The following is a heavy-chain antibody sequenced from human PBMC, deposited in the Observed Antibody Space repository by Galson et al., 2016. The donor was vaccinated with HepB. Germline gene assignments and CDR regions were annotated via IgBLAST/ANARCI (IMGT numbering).Heavy chain of an antibody. V-gene: IGHV3-11*03. D-gene: IGHD2-2*01. CDR3: ARHSLDCSNTTCQWDYGLDV. CDR1: GFTFSNYY. CDR2: ISTRSSYT. J-gene: IGHJ6*02. Sequence: SLRLSCAASGFTFSNYYMTWLRQAPGKGLEWVSFISTRSSYTNYADSVRGRFTISRDNAKNSLSLQMISLTAEDTAMYFCARHSLDCSNTTCQWDYGLDVWGQGTTVTVSS.